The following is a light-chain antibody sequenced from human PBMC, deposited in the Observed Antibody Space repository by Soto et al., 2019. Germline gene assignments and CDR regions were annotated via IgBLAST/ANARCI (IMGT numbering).Light chain of an antibody. J-gene: IGKJ1*01. CDR1: QSVSRN. V-gene: IGKV3-15*01. CDR2: ASS. CDR3: QQYNNWPRT. Sequence: EVVMTQSPATLSVSPGERATLSCRASQSVSRNLAWYQQKPGQAPRLLMYASSTRATGVPVRFSGGGSGTEFTLTISSLQSEDFAIYYCQQYNNWPRTFGQGTKVESK.